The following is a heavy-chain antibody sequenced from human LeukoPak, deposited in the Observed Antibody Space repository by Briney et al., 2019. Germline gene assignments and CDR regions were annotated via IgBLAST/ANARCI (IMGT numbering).Heavy chain of an antibody. CDR2: ISGSGGST. CDR3: AKDDYYDILTGYYTLFDY. J-gene: IGHJ4*02. D-gene: IGHD3-9*01. Sequence: PGGSLRLSCAASGFTFSSYAMSWVRQAPGKGLEWVSAISGSGGSTYYADSVKGRFTISRDNSKNTLYLQMNSLRAEDTAVYYCAKDDYYDILTGYYTLFDYWGQGTLVTVS. CDR1: GFTFSSYA. V-gene: IGHV3-23*01.